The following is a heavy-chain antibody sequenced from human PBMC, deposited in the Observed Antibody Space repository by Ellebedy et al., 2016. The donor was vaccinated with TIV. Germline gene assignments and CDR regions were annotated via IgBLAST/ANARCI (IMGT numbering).Heavy chain of an antibody. J-gene: IGHJ6*02. D-gene: IGHD5-12*01. V-gene: IGHV5-51*01. CDR1: GYDFSSYW. CDR3: ARYRGGYSGYVGMDV. CDR2: IFPGDSDT. Sequence: GESLKISCQGFGYDFSSYWIGWVRQMPGKGLECMGIIFPGDSDTRYCPSFRGQVTITVDSSSTTAYLQWSSLQASDTATYYCARYRGGYSGYVGMDVWGQGTTVTVSS.